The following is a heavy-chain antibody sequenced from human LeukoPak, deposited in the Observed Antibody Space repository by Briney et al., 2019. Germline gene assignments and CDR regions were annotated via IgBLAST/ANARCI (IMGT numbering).Heavy chain of an antibody. CDR1: GGSISSSSYY. CDR2: IYYSGST. Sequence: PSETLSLTCTVSGGSISSSSYYWGWIRQPPGKGLEWIGSIYYSGSTYYNPSLKSRVTISVDTSKNQFSLKLSSVTAADTAVYYCARARITMFRLGLNAFDIWGQGTMVTVSS. J-gene: IGHJ3*02. D-gene: IGHD3-10*02. CDR3: ARARITMFRLGLNAFDI. V-gene: IGHV4-39*01.